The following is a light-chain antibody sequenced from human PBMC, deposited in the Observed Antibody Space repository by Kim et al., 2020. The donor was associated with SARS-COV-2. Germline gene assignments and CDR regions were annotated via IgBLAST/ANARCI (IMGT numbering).Light chain of an antibody. CDR2: AAS. CDR1: QNAGND. J-gene: IGKJ2*01. V-gene: IGKV1-39*01. Sequence: DIQLTQSPSTLSASVGDGVTITCRASQNAGNDLHWYQQRPGKAPNLLIYAASHLQFGVPSRFSGSGSGTEFALTITSLQLEDFAVYYCQQSAHTPRTFGQGTKLEI. CDR3: QQSAHTPRT.